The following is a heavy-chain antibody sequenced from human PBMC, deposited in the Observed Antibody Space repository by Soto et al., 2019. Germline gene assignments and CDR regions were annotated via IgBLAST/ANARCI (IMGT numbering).Heavy chain of an antibody. CDR3: ARDRIAVADTADFDC. V-gene: IGHV4-4*01. Sequence: KPAETLSLTCAVSVVSISRSHWWSGVRQPPGQGLEWWGDIYHVVSTEYNPSVKSRVSISVDKSTNKFSLKLTSVTAAVTVMYLCARDRIAVADTADFDCWSQGTLVTVSS. D-gene: IGHD6-19*01. CDR2: IYHVVST. CDR1: VVSISRSHW. J-gene: IGHJ4*02.